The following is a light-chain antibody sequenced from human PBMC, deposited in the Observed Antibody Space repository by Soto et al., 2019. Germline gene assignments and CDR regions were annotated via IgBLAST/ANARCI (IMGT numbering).Light chain of an antibody. CDR1: QSVSNN. Sequence: EIVMTQYPATLSVSPGETYTLSGMASQSVSNNVAWYQQKPGQAPRLLILGASTRATGIPARFSGSGSGTEFTLSISSLQSEDSAVYYCKQYKEWPPFTVGQGTRLEIK. CDR3: KQYKEWPPFT. J-gene: IGKJ5*01. CDR2: GAS. V-gene: IGKV3-15*01.